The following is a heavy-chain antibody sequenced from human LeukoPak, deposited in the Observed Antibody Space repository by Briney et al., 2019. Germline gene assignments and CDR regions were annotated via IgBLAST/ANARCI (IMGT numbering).Heavy chain of an antibody. V-gene: IGHV4-59*12. J-gene: IGHJ3*02. Sequence: SETLSLTCTVSGGSISSYYWSWIRQPPGKGLEWIGYIYYSGSTNYNPSLKSRVTMSVDTSKNQFSLKLSSVTAADTAVYYCARDDPLGDDAFDIWGQGTMVTVSS. CDR3: ARDDPLGDDAFDI. D-gene: IGHD1-26*01. CDR1: GGSISSYY. CDR2: IYYSGST.